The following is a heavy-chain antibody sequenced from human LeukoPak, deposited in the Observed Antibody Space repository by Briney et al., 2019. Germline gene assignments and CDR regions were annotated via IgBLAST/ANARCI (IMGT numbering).Heavy chain of an antibody. CDR2: ISSSSSYI. J-gene: IGHJ4*02. CDR3: ARVVTYYYDSSGLEGYFDY. D-gene: IGHD3-22*01. Sequence: PGGSLRLSCVASGFTFSIYTINWMRQAPGKGLEWVSSISSSSSYIYYADSVKGRFTISRDNAKNSLYLQMNSLRAEDTAVYYCARVVTYYYDSSGLEGYFDYWGQGTLVTVSS. CDR1: GFTFSIYT. V-gene: IGHV3-21*01.